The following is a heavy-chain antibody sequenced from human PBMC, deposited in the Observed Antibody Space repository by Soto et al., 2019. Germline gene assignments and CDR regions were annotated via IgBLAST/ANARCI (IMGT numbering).Heavy chain of an antibody. CDR2: ISYDGSNN. V-gene: IGHV3-30*18. Sequence: QVQLVESGGGVVQPGRSLRLSCAASGFTFSSYGMHWVRQAPGKGLEWVAVISYDGSNNYYADSVKGRFTISRDNSKNTLYLQMNSLRAEDTAVYYWAKDGSSWYPPYDYYYVDVWGKGTTVTVSS. D-gene: IGHD6-13*01. CDR3: AKDGSSWYPPYDYYYVDV. J-gene: IGHJ6*03. CDR1: GFTFSSYG.